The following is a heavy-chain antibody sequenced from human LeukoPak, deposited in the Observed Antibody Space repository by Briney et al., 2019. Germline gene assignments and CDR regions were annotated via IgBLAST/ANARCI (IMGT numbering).Heavy chain of an antibody. CDR3: ARVMSGRYRGDPNWFDP. Sequence: SVTGRFTISRDNAKNSLYLQMNNLRAEDTAVFYCARVMSGRYRGDPNWFDPWGQGTLVTVSS. V-gene: IGHV3-21*01. D-gene: IGHD1-26*01. J-gene: IGHJ5*02.